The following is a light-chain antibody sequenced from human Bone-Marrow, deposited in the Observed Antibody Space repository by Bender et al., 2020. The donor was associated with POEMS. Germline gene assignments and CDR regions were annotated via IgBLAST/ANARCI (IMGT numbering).Light chain of an antibody. Sequence: SYELTQPPSVSVSPGQTATITCSGDALPNQYTYWYQQKAGQAPVMVIHKDIERPSGIPERFSGSNSGNTATLTISRVEAGDEADYYCQVWDTTTDHQVFGGGTKLTVL. CDR2: KDI. J-gene: IGLJ3*02. CDR1: ALPNQY. CDR3: QVWDTTTDHQV. V-gene: IGLV3-25*02.